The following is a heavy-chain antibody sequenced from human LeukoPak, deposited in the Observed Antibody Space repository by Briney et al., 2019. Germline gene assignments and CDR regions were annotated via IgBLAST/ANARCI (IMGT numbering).Heavy chain of an antibody. CDR1: GGTFSSYA. J-gene: IGHJ4*02. CDR2: IIPILGIA. D-gene: IGHD6-19*01. V-gene: IGHV1-69*04. Sequence: GSSVKVSCKASGGTFSSYAISWVRQAPGQGLEWMGRIIPILGIANYAQKFQGRVTITADKSTSTAYMELSSLRSEDTAVYYCARDSSSGWYAYWGQGTLVTVSP. CDR3: ARDSSSGWYAY.